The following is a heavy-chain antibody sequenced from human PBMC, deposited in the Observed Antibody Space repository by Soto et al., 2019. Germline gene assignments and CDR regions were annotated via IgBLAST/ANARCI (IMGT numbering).Heavy chain of an antibody. D-gene: IGHD3-16*01. CDR1: GYTFTNFG. CDR2: ISAYNDHT. J-gene: IGHJ4*02. CDR3: AGGGTPIDY. V-gene: IGHV1-18*01. Sequence: QVQLVQSGAEVKKPGGTVKVSCKTSGYTFTNFGLSWVRPAPGQGLELRGWISAYNDHTDRAQHCQGRVTMTTDTSARTAYMELRSLGSDDTAGYYCAGGGTPIDYWGQGTLVTVSS.